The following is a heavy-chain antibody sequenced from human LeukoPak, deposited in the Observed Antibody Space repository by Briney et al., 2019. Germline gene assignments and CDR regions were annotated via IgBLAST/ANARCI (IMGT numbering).Heavy chain of an antibody. D-gene: IGHD3-9*01. V-gene: IGHV1-69*04. J-gene: IGHJ4*02. CDR3: ARTYYDILTGYLDYFDY. CDR1: GGTFSSYA. Sequence: GASVKVSCKASGGTFSSYAISWVRQAPGQGLEWMGRIIPILGIANYAQKFQGRVTITADKSTSTAYMELSSLRSEDTAVYYCARTYYDILTGYLDYFDYWGQGTLVTVSS. CDR2: IIPILGIA.